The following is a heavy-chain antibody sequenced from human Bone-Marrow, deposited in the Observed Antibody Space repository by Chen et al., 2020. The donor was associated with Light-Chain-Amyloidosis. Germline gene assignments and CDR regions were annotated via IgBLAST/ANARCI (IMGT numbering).Heavy chain of an antibody. CDR1: GFAFSSYA. CDR3: AKDISYDDILPGYPADAFDI. D-gene: IGHD3-9*01. J-gene: IGHJ3*02. Sequence: EVQLVESGGGLLQRGGSLRLSCAASGFAFSSYAMSWVRQAPGKGLEWVSTIRGRGGSRYYGDSVKCRLTISRDNSKNALFLQMNSLRAEDTAVYYCAKDISYDDILPGYPADAFDIWGQGTMVTVSS. V-gene: IGHV3-23*04. CDR2: IRGRGGSR.